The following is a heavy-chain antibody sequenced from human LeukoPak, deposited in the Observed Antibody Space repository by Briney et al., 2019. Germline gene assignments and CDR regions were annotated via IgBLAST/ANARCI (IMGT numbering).Heavy chain of an antibody. CDR2: INPSGGST. J-gene: IGHJ3*02. CDR1: GYTFTSYY. CDR3: ATSLTPNKYCGGDCYSSRWAFDI. V-gene: IGHV1-46*01. D-gene: IGHD2-21*02. Sequence: ASVKVSCKASGYTFTSYYMHWVRQAPGQGLEWMGIINPSGGSTSYAQKFQGRVTMTRDTSTSTVYMELSSLRSEDTAVYYCATSLTPNKYCGGDCYSSRWAFDIWGQGTMVTVSS.